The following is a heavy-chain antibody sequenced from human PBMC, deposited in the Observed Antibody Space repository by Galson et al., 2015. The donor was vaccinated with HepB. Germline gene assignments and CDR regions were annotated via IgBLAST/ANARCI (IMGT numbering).Heavy chain of an antibody. CDR2: INTNTGNP. J-gene: IGHJ2*01. CDR3: ARDSPDSSGAYWYFDL. Sequence: SVKVSCKASGYTFTSYAMNWVRQAPGQGLEWMGWINTNTGNPTYAQGFTGRFVFSLDTSVSTAYLQISSLKAEDTAVYYCARDSPDSSGAYWYFDLWGRGTLVTVSS. D-gene: IGHD6-19*01. CDR1: GYTFTSYA. V-gene: IGHV7-4-1*02.